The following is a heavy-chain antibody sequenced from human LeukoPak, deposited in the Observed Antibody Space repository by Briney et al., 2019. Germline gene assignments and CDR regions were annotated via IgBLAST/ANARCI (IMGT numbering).Heavy chain of an antibody. CDR2: ISSSSSYI. J-gene: IGHJ4*02. V-gene: IGHV3-21*04. Sequence: GGSLRLSCAASGFTFSSYSMNWVRQTPGKGLEWVSSISSSSSYIYYADSVKGRFTISRDNARKSLYLQMNSLRAEDTAVYYCAGAPGTVTPDYWGQGTLVTVSS. CDR3: AGAPGTVTPDY. CDR1: GFTFSSYS. D-gene: IGHD4-17*01.